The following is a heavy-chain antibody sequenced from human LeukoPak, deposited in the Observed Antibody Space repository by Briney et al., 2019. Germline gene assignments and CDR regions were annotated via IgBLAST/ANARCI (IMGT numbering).Heavy chain of an antibody. D-gene: IGHD2-21*02. V-gene: IGHV3-23*01. J-gene: IGHJ4*02. CDR1: GFAFSSYT. Sequence: GGSLRLSCAASGFAFSSYTMGWVRQAPGKGLEWVSARSGSGGSTYYADSVKGRFTISRDNSKNTLYVQMNSLRAEDTAVYYCAKKTSYCGGDCYPYYFDHWGQGTLVTVSS. CDR3: AKKTSYCGGDCYPYYFDH. CDR2: RSGSGGST.